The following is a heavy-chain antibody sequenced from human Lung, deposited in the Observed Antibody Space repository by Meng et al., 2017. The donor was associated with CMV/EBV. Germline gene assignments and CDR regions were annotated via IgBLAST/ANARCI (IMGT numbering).Heavy chain of an antibody. J-gene: IGHJ4*02. Sequence: GESXKISCAASGFTFSSYAMHWVRQAPGKGLEWVASISSSVSDVYSADSVKGRFIISRDNGRDSLYLQMNSLRDEDTGVYYCSRAGTTVTFFDHWGPGTPVTVSS. CDR1: GFTFSSYA. CDR2: ISSSVSDV. CDR3: SRAGTTVTFFDH. D-gene: IGHD4-17*01. V-gene: IGHV3-21*01.